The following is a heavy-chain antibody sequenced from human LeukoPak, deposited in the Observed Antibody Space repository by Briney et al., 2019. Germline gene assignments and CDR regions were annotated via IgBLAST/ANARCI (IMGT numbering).Heavy chain of an antibody. J-gene: IGHJ4*02. D-gene: IGHD1/OR15-1a*01. Sequence: GGSLRLSCAASGFTFSSLWMSWVRRAPGKGLEWVANVNEGGSADYYADSVRGRFTISRDNAKNSLHLQMNNLRAEDTAVYYCARDWEHNRDYWGQGTLVTVSS. V-gene: IGHV3-7*01. CDR1: GFTFSSLW. CDR3: ARDWEHNRDY. CDR2: VNEGGSAD.